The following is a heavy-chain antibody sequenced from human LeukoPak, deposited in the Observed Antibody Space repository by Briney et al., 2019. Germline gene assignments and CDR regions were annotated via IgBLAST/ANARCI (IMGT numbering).Heavy chain of an antibody. CDR3: ARDLYCGGDCPIDY. CDR1: GFTFSSYS. V-gene: IGHV3-21*01. D-gene: IGHD2-21*02. J-gene: IGHJ4*02. CDR2: ISSSSSYI. Sequence: GGSLRFSCAASGFTFSSYSMNWVRQAPGKGLEWVSSISSSSSYIYYADSVKGRFTISRDNAKNSLYLQMNSLRAEDTAVYYCARDLYCGGDCPIDYWGQGTLVTVSS.